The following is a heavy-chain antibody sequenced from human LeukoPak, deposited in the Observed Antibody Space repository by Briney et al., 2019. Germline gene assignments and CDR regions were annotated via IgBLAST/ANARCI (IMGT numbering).Heavy chain of an antibody. CDR3: ARYSSGSHDAFDI. J-gene: IGHJ3*02. D-gene: IGHD3-22*01. CDR2: IIPIFGTA. Sequence: GASVKVSCKASGGTFSSYAISWVRQAPGKGLDWMGGIIPIFGTANYAQKFQGRVTITADKSTSTAYMELSSLRSEDTAVYYCARYSSGSHDAFDIWGQGTMVTVSS. CDR1: GGTFSSYA. V-gene: IGHV1-69*06.